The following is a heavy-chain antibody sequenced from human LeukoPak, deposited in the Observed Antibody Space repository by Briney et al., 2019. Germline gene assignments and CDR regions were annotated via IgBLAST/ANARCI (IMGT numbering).Heavy chain of an antibody. Sequence: PSETLSLTCTVSGGSINSYYWSWIRQPPGKGLEWIGYVYYSGSTNYNPSLKSRVTISVDTSKNQFSLKLSSVTAADTAVYYCARTTYYYGSGIQKWGQGTLVTVSS. CDR3: ARTTYYYGSGIQK. CDR1: GGSINSYY. J-gene: IGHJ4*02. CDR2: VYYSGST. V-gene: IGHV4-59*01. D-gene: IGHD3-10*01.